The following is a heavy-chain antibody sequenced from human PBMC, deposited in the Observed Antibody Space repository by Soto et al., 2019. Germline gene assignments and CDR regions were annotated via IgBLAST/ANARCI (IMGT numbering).Heavy chain of an antibody. D-gene: IGHD2-21*02. CDR3: ARAPYCGGDCHSGDY. Sequence: GGSLRLSCAASGFTFSSYWMHWVRQAPGKGLVWVSRINSDGSSTSYADYVKGRFTISRENDKNTMYLQMNSLSAEDTAVYYCARAPYCGGDCHSGDYWGQGTLVTVSS. J-gene: IGHJ4*02. CDR1: GFTFSSYW. V-gene: IGHV3-74*01. CDR2: INSDGSST.